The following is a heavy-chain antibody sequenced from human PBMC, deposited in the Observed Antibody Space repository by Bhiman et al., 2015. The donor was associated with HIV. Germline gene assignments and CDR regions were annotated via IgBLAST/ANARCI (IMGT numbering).Heavy chain of an antibody. D-gene: IGHD2-15*01. Sequence: EVQLVESGGGLVKPRGSLRLSCAASGFSFSNAWFSWVRQAPGKGLEWVSGISGSGVSTYSSNSVKGRFTVSRDNPKSTLYLQMNSLRAEDTAVYYCAKGLSAFPLRGPYYFDYWGLGTLVTVSS. J-gene: IGHJ4*02. CDR2: ISGSGVST. V-gene: IGHV3-23*04. CDR3: AKGLSAFPLRGPYYFDY. CDR1: GFSFSNAW.